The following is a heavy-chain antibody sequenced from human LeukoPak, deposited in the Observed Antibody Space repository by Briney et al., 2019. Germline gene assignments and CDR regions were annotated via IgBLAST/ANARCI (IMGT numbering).Heavy chain of an antibody. V-gene: IGHV3-30-3*01. J-gene: IGHJ4*02. CDR2: ISYDGSNK. D-gene: IGHD3-10*01. Sequence: GGSLRLSCAASGFTFSSYAMHWVRQAPGKGLEWVAVISYDGSNKYYADSVKGRFTISRDNSKNTLYLQMNSLRAEDTAVYYCARERGGWFGAHWDKTFDYWGQGTLVTVSS. CDR3: ARERGGWFGAHWDKTFDY. CDR1: GFTFSSYA.